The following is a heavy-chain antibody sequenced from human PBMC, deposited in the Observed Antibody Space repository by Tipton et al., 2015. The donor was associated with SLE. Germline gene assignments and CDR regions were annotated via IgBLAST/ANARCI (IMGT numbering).Heavy chain of an antibody. D-gene: IGHD4-11*01. Sequence: TLSLTCTVSGGSISSHYWSWIRPPPGKGLEWIGYIYYSGSTNYNPSLKSRVTISVDTSKNQFSLKLSSVTAADTAVYYCARGAVTHWYFDLWGRGTLVTVSS. CDR1: GGSISSHY. CDR3: ARGAVTHWYFDL. J-gene: IGHJ2*01. CDR2: IYYSGST. V-gene: IGHV4-59*11.